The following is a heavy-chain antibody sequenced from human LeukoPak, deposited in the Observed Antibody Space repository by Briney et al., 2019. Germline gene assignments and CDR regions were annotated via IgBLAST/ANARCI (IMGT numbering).Heavy chain of an antibody. J-gene: IGHJ2*01. CDR3: AKSMTLQWRGFFDL. CDR1: GFTFSTYA. Sequence: GGSLRLSCAASGFTFSTYAMSWVRRAPGKGLEWVSTISDSGANTYYADSVRGRFTISRDNSKNTLYLQKNSLRADDMAIYYCAKSMTLQWRGFFDLWGRGTHVTVSS. D-gene: IGHD6-19*01. V-gene: IGHV3-23*01. CDR2: ISDSGANT.